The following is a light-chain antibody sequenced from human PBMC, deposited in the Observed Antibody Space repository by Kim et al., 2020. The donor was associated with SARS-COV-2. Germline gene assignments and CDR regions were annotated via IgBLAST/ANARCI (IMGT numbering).Light chain of an antibody. CDR2: YDS. CDR3: QVWDSSSDPMWC. Sequence: SYELTQPPSVSVAPGKTARITCGGNNIGSKSVHWYQQKPGQAPVLVIYYDSDRPSGIPERFSGSNSGNTATLTISRVEAGDEADYYCQVWDSSSDPMWCFGGGTQLTVL. CDR1: NIGSKS. V-gene: IGLV3-21*04. J-gene: IGLJ2*01.